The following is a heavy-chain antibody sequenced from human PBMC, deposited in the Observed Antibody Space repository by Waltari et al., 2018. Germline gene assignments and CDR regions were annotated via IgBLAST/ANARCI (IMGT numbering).Heavy chain of an antibody. V-gene: IGHV4-34*01. CDR3: ARDIHWGGMDV. CDR2: INHSGST. Sequence: QVQLQQWGAGLLQPSETMSLTCAVSSGSFSGSYWSWIRQPPWKGLEWVGEINHSGSTNYNPSLKSRVTISVDTSKNQFSLKLSSVTAADTAVYYCARDIHWGGMDVWGQGTTVTVSS. D-gene: IGHD7-27*01. J-gene: IGHJ6*02. CDR1: SGSFSGSY.